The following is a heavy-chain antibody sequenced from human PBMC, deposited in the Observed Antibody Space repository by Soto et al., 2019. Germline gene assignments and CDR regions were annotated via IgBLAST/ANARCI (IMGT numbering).Heavy chain of an antibody. CDR1: GFTFSNFG. CDR3: AKDKLSSTDAFDS. J-gene: IGHJ3*02. CDR2: ISYDGSNK. Sequence: LRLSCAASGFTFSNFGVHWVRQAPGKGLEWVALISYDGSNKYYADSVKGRFTISRDTSKNTLYLQMSSLRAEDTAVYYCAKDKLSSTDAFDSWGQGTMVTVSS. V-gene: IGHV3-30*18.